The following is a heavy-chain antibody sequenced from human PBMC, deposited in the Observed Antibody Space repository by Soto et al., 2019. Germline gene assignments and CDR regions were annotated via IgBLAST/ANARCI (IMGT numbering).Heavy chain of an antibody. V-gene: IGHV4-59*01. J-gene: IGHJ4*02. CDR1: GGSISSYY. Sequence: SETLSLTCTVSGGSISSYYWSWIRQPPGKGLEWIGYIYYSGSTNYNPSLKSRVTISVDTSKNQFSLKLSSVTAADTAVYYRARYNFGDYFDYWGQGTLVTVSS. CDR2: IYYSGST. D-gene: IGHD1-1*01. CDR3: ARYNFGDYFDY.